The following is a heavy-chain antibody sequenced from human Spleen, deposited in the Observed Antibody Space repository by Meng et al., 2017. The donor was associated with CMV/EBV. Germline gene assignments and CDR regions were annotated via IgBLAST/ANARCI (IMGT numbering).Heavy chain of an antibody. CDR2: IIPIFGTA. J-gene: IGHJ4*02. D-gene: IGHD3-22*01. CDR1: GGPFSSYA. V-gene: IGHV1-69*01. Sequence: QAQLGRFWVEGKYPGSSVKVSCKASGGPFSSYAISWVRQAPGQGLEWMGGIIPIFGTANYAQKFQGRVTITADESTSTAYMELSSLRSDDTAVYYCAGSIPQYYYDSSGYYPYWGQGTLVTVSS. CDR3: AGSIPQYYYDSSGYYPY.